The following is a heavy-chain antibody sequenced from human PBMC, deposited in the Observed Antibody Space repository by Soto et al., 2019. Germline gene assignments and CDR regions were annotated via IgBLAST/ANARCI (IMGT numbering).Heavy chain of an antibody. CDR2: INPNSGST. CDR1: GYTFTGYY. CDR3: ARGVGYCSGGSCYSTQYYYYYGMDV. J-gene: IGHJ6*02. Sequence: GASVKVSCKASGYTFTGYYMHWVRQAPGQGLEWMGWINPNSGSTNYAQKFQGWVTMTRNTSISTAYMELSRLRSDDTAVYYCARGVGYCSGGSCYSTQYYYYYGMDVWGQGTTVTVSS. V-gene: IGHV1-2*04. D-gene: IGHD2-15*01.